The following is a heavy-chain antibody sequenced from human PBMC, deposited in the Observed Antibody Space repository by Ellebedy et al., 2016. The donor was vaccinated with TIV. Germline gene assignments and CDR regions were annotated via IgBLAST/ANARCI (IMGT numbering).Heavy chain of an antibody. Sequence: ASVKVSCXASGYTFTSYGISWVRQAPGQGLEWMGWISAYNGNTNYAQKLQGRVTMTTDTSTSTAYMELRSLRSDDTAVYYCVRDDLIAAAGILDYWGQGTLVTVSS. J-gene: IGHJ4*02. CDR3: VRDDLIAAAGILDY. V-gene: IGHV1-18*04. CDR1: GYTFTSYG. CDR2: ISAYNGNT. D-gene: IGHD6-13*01.